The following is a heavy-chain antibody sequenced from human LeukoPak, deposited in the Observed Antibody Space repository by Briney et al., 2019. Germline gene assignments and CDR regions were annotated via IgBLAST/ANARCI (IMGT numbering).Heavy chain of an antibody. CDR2: IYYSGST. CDR3: ARLASGSYGPLTPFDY. Sequence: SEPLSLTCTVSGGSISSYYWSWIRHPPGKGLEWSGDIYYSGSTNYNPSLKSRVTISVDTSKNQFSLRLSSVTAADTAVYYSARLASGSYGPLTPFDYWGQGTLVTVSS. CDR1: GGSISSYY. D-gene: IGHD1-26*01. V-gene: IGHV4-59*08. J-gene: IGHJ4*02.